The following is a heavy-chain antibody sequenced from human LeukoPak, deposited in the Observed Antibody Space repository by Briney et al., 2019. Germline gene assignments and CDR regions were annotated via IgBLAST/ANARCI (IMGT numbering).Heavy chain of an antibody. CDR2: ISGRRGDT. CDR1: GFTFSSHA. CDR3: ARERDSSGYFDS. V-gene: IGHV3-23*01. Sequence: PGGSLRLSCGASGFTFSSHAMSWVRQAPGKGLEWVSAISGRRGDTYYPDSVKGRFTISRDNSKNTLYLQMNSLRAEDTAVYYCARERDSSGYFDSWGQGTLVTASS. D-gene: IGHD3-22*01. J-gene: IGHJ4*02.